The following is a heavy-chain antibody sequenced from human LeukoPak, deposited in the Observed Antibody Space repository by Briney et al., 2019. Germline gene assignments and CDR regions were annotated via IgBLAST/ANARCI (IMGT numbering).Heavy chain of an antibody. CDR1: GFTFSSYS. Sequence: GGSLRLSCAASGFTFSSYSMNWVRQAPGKGLEWVSSISSSSSYIYYADSVKGRFTISRDNAKNSLYLQMNSLRAEDTAVYYCARALHSGWYDYWGQGTLVTVSS. V-gene: IGHV3-21*01. CDR3: ARALHSGWYDY. J-gene: IGHJ4*02. D-gene: IGHD6-19*01. CDR2: ISSSSSYI.